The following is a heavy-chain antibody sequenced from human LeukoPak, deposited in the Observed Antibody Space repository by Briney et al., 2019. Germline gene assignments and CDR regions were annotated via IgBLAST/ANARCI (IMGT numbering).Heavy chain of an antibody. CDR1: GGSISAYY. CDR2: IYHTDCT. J-gene: IGHJ4*02. D-gene: IGHD3-22*01. CDR3: ANSYYSGNFDY. V-gene: IGHV4-59*07. Sequence: SADTLSLTCTVSGGSISAYYWSWIRQPPGKRLEWIGYIYHTDCTNYNPSLKSRVTMSVDASKNQFSLMLSSVTAADTAVYYCANSYYSGNFDYWGQGTLV.